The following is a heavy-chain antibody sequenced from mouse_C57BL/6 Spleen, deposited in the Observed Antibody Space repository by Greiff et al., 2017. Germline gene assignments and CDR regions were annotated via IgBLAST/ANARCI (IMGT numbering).Heavy chain of an antibody. V-gene: IGHV5-2*03. CDR3: ARQGAYGKGFAY. J-gene: IGHJ3*01. CDR1: EYEFPSHD. CDR2: INSDGGST. D-gene: IGHD2-10*02. Sequence: EVMLVESGGGLVQPGESLKLSCESNEYEFPSHDMSWVRKTPEKRLELVAAINSDGGSTYYPDTMERRFIISRDNTKKTLYLQMSSLGSEDTALYYCARQGAYGKGFAYWGQGTLVTVSA.